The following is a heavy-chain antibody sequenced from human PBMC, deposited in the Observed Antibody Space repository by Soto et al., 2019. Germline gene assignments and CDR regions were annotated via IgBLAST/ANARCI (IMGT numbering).Heavy chain of an antibody. CDR3: TTDSTIVVVPADGSYYYYYGMDV. J-gene: IGHJ6*02. CDR2: IKSKTDGGTT. CDR1: GFTFSNAW. Sequence: GGSLRLSCAASGFTFSNAWMNWVRQAPGKGLEWVGRIKSKTDGGTTDYAAPVKGRFTISRDDSKNTLYLQMNSLKTEDTAVYYCTTDSTIVVVPADGSYYYYYGMDVWGQGTTVTVSS. D-gene: IGHD2-2*01. V-gene: IGHV3-15*07.